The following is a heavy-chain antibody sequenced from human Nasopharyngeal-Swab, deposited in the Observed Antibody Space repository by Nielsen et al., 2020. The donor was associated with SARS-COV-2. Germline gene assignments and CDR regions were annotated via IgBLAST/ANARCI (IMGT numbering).Heavy chain of an antibody. Sequence: GGSLRLSCAASGFTFSSYEMNWVRQAPGKELEWVANINRDGSEKFYVDSVKGRFTISRDNAENSVYLQMNSLRGDDAAVYYCARDRYEVGVEFGVVTMYYYGLDVWGQGTSVTVSS. CDR3: ARDRYEVGVEFGVVTMYYYGLDV. CDR2: INRDGSEK. J-gene: IGHJ6*02. CDR1: GFTFSSYE. V-gene: IGHV3-7*01. D-gene: IGHD3-3*01.